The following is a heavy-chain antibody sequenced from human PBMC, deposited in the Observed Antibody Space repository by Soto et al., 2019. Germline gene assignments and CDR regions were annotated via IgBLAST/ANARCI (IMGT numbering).Heavy chain of an antibody. Sequence: QVQLVQSGAEVKKPGSSVKVSCKASGGTFSSYTISWVRQAPGQGLEWMGRIIPILGIANTAQKFQGRVTVTAEKSTGTAYMELSSLRSEDTAVYYCARACSSSSCYAYPWGQGTLVTVSS. J-gene: IGHJ5*02. CDR2: IIPILGIA. D-gene: IGHD2-2*01. CDR1: GGTFSSYT. V-gene: IGHV1-69*02. CDR3: ARACSSSSCYAYP.